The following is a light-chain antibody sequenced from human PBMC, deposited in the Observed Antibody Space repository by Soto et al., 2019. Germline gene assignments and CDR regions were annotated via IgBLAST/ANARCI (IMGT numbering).Light chain of an antibody. V-gene: IGKV3D-15*01. CDR1: QSVNIY. CDR2: GAS. CDR3: QQYNNWPLT. J-gene: IGKJ1*01. Sequence: EIVITQSPATLSVSPGERATLSCRASQSVNIYLAWYQQKPGQAPRLLIFGASSRDTGIPARFSGSGSGTECTLTISRLQSEDSVVYYCQQYNNWPLTFGQGTKVDIK.